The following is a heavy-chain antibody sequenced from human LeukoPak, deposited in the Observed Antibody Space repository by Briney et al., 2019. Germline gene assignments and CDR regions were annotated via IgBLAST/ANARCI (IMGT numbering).Heavy chain of an antibody. Sequence: GASVKVSCKASGYTFTSYDINWVRQATGQGLEWMGWMNPNSGNTGYAQKFQGRVTMTMNTSISTAYMELSSLRSEDTAVYYCARGDSSGWWAYWYFDLWGRGTLVTVSS. CDR1: GYTFTSYD. D-gene: IGHD6-19*01. V-gene: IGHV1-8*01. CDR3: ARGDSSGWWAYWYFDL. J-gene: IGHJ2*01. CDR2: MNPNSGNT.